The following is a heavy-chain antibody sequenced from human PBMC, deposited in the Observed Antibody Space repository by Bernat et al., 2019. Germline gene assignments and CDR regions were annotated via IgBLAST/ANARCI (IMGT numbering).Heavy chain of an antibody. D-gene: IGHD3-10*01. CDR1: GGSFSGYY. Sequence: QVQLQQWGAGLLKPSETLSLTCAVYGGSFSGYYWSWIRQPPGNGLEWIGEINHSGSTNYNPSLKSRVTISVDTSKNQFSLKLSSVTAADTAVYYCARGFGNSANFGNWFDPWGQGTLVTVSS. V-gene: IGHV4-34*01. J-gene: IGHJ5*02. CDR2: INHSGST. CDR3: ARGFGNSANFGNWFDP.